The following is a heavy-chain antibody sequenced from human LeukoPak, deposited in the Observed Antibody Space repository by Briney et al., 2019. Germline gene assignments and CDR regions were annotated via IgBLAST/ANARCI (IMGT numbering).Heavy chain of an antibody. CDR3: ARYDSRGSASTRFDY. D-gene: IGHD3-16*01. J-gene: IGHJ4*02. Sequence: PSKTLSLTCAVSGYSLGKNYYWGWIRQPPGKGLEWIGRIYGTGSTSYNPSLMNRVTMSVDTSKNHFSLKLTSVTAADTAVYYCARYDSRGSASTRFDYWGQGILVTISS. CDR1: GYSLGKNYY. V-gene: IGHV4-38-2*01. CDR2: IYGTGST.